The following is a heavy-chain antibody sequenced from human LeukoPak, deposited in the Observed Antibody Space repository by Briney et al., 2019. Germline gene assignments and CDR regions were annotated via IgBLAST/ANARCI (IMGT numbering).Heavy chain of an antibody. V-gene: IGHV4-61*02. CDR2: IYTSGST. D-gene: IGHD5-18*01. Sequence: SETLSLTCTVSGGSISSGSYYWSWIRQPAGKGLEWIGRIYTSGSTNYNPSLKSRVTISVDTSKNQFSLKLSSVTAAETAVYYCARDRGRSGYSYGYDWFDPWGQGTLVTVSS. J-gene: IGHJ5*02. CDR3: ARDRGRSGYSYGYDWFDP. CDR1: GGSISSGSYY.